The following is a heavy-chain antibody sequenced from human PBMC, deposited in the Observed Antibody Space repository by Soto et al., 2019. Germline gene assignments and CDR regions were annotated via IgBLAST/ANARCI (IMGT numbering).Heavy chain of an antibody. Sequence: GGSLRLSCAASGFTFSSYGMHWVRQAPGKGLEWVAVISYDGSNKYYADSVKGRFTISRDNSKNTLYLQMNSLRAEDTAVYYCAKDLGGYSSSWFPDYWGQGTLVTVSS. V-gene: IGHV3-30*18. CDR1: GFTFSSYG. CDR2: ISYDGSNK. J-gene: IGHJ4*02. CDR3: AKDLGGYSSSWFPDY. D-gene: IGHD6-13*01.